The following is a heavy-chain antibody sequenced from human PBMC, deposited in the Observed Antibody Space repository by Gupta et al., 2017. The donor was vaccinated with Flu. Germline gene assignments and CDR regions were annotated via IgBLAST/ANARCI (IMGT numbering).Heavy chain of an antibody. CDR3: ARGRGLGGSYPIDY. J-gene: IGHJ4*02. CDR1: GYTFTGYY. CDR2: INPNSGGT. Sequence: QVQLVQSGAEVKKPGASVKVSCKASGYTFTGYYMHWVRQAPGQGLEWMGWINPNSGGTNYAQKVQGWVTMTRDTSISTAYMELSRLRSDDTAVYYCARGRGLGGSYPIDYWGQGTLVTVSS. V-gene: IGHV1-2*04. D-gene: IGHD1-26*01.